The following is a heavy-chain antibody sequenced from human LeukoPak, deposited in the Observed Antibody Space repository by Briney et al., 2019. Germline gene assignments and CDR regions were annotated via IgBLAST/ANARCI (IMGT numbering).Heavy chain of an antibody. D-gene: IGHD3-3*01. CDR1: GFTFSSHS. Sequence: PGGSLRLSCAASGFTFSSHSMNWVRQAPGKGLEWVSYISSSSSTIYYADSVKGRFTISRDNTRNSLFLQMSSLRVEDTAVYFCARVPDDPWSGYFFDCWGQGTLATVS. CDR2: ISSSSSTI. J-gene: IGHJ4*02. V-gene: IGHV3-48*01. CDR3: ARVPDDPWSGYFFDC.